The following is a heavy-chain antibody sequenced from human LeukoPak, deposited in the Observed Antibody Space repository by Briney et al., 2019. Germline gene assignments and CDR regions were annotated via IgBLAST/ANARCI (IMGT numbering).Heavy chain of an antibody. J-gene: IGHJ5*02. CDR2: INPNSGGT. V-gene: IGHV1-2*06. D-gene: IGHD2-2*01. CDR3: ARGDTLGYCSSTSCYGYDWFDP. CDR1: GYTFTGYY. Sequence: ASVKVSCKASGYTFTGYYMHWVRQAPGQGLECMGRINPNSGGTNYAQKFQGRVTMTRDTSISTAYMELSRLRSDDTAVYYCARGDTLGYCSSTSCYGYDWFDPWGQGTLVTVSS.